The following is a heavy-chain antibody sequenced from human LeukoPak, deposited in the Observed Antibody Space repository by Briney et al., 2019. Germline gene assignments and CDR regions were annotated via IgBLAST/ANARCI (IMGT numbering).Heavy chain of an antibody. J-gene: IGHJ4*02. CDR3: ARGPRSIDY. D-gene: IGHD2/OR15-2a*01. CDR1: GGSISSYY. Sequence: SETLSLTCTVSGGSISSYYWSWIRQPPGKGLEWIGYIYYSGSTNYNPSLKSRVTISVHTSKNQFSLKLSSVTAADTAVYYCARGPRSIDYWGQGTLVTVSS. CDR2: IYYSGST. V-gene: IGHV4-59*01.